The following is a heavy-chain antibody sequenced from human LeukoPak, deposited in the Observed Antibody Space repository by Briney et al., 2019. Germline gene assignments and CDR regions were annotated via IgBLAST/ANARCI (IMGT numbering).Heavy chain of an antibody. J-gene: IGHJ4*02. CDR2: ISGSGGTT. Sequence: PGGSLCLSCAASGFTFSTYAMSWVRQAPGKGLEWVSVISGSGGTTYYAGSVKGRFTISRDNSKDTLYLQMNSLRAEDTAVYYCAKTPNGGNDYASFDYWGQGTLVTVSS. CDR3: AKTPNGGNDYASFDY. CDR1: GFTFSTYA. D-gene: IGHD2-8*01. V-gene: IGHV3-23*01.